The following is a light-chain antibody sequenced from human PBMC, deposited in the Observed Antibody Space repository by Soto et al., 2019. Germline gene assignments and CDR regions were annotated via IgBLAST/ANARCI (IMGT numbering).Light chain of an antibody. J-gene: IGKJ1*01. CDR2: SVS. CDR3: QQYVSSGT. CDR1: QSVSSN. V-gene: IGKV3-15*01. Sequence: EIVLTQSPATLSLSPGERATLSCRASQSVSSNVAWYQQKPGQAPRLLIYSVSTRAAGIPARFSGSGSGTEFTLTINSLQAEDFAVYYCQQYVSSGTFGQGTKVDIK.